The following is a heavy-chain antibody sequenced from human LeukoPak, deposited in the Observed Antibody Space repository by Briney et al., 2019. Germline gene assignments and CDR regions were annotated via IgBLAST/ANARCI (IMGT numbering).Heavy chain of an antibody. J-gene: IGHJ5*02. CDR1: GYTFTGYY. Sequence: ASVKVSCKASGYTFTGYYMHWVRQARGQGLEWMGWINPNSGGTNYAQKFQGRVTMTRDTSISTAYMELSRLRSDDTAVYYCARELAAASSTFDPWGQGTLVTVSS. CDR2: INPNSGGT. V-gene: IGHV1-2*02. D-gene: IGHD6-13*01. CDR3: ARELAAASSTFDP.